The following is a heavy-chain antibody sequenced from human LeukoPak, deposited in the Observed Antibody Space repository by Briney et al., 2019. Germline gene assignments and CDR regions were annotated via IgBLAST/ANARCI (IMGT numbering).Heavy chain of an antibody. CDR1: GGSMSSSAVY. CDR2: VYKSGST. V-gene: IGHV4-31*03. Sequence: SQTLSLTCTVSGGSMSSSAVYWSWPRHHPERRLEWIVYVYKSGSTYYNPSLKSRVTISIDTSKNQFSLNLMSVAAADTAVYYYAKGGYGSEPGACWGQGTLVTVSS. D-gene: IGHD3-10*01. J-gene: IGHJ4*02. CDR3: AKGGYGSEPGAC.